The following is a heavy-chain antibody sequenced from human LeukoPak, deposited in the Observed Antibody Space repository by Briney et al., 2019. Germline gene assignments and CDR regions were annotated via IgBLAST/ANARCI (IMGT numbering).Heavy chain of an antibody. CDR1: GFTFNGYA. Sequence: LTGGSLRLSCAASGFTFNGYAMHWLRQAPGKGLEYVSTISCNGCNTYYANSMKGRFTICRDNSKNTLSLQMGSLRAEDMVVYYCARSRGLDLHYCYYMDVWGKRTTVTVSS. CDR3: ARSRGLDLHYCYYMDV. J-gene: IGHJ6*03. V-gene: IGHV3-64*01. D-gene: IGHD3-10*01. CDR2: ISCNGCNT.